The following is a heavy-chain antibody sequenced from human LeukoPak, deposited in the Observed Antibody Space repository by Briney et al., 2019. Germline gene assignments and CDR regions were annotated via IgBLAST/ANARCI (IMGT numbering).Heavy chain of an antibody. CDR2: ISSSGSPI. Sequence: PGASLRLSCAASGFTVSDYYMSWIRQAPGKWLEWVSYISSSGSPIYYADSVKGRFTISRDNAKNSLYLQMNSLRAEDTAVYYCARAKHYCSSTSCYAAGTYYFDYWGQGTLVTVSS. CDR1: GFTVSDYY. D-gene: IGHD2-2*01. V-gene: IGHV3-11*01. J-gene: IGHJ4*02. CDR3: ARAKHYCSSTSCYAAGTYYFDY.